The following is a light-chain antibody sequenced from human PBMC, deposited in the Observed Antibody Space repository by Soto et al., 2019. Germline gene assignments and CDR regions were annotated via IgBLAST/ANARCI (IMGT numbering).Light chain of an antibody. Sequence: QSSLTQPRSVSGSPGQSLTISCTGTISDVGVYNYVSWYQQYPGKAPKIMIYDVSKRPSGVPDRFSGSKSDNTASLTISGLQAEDEADYYCCSYAGSYTFVFGIGTKVT. CDR1: ISDVGVYNY. CDR2: DVS. CDR3: CSYAGSYTFV. J-gene: IGLJ1*01. V-gene: IGLV2-11*01.